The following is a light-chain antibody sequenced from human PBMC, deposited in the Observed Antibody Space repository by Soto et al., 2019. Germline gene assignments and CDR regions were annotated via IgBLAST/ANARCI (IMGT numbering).Light chain of an antibody. Sequence: EIVMTQSPATLSVSPGERATLSCRASQSVSSNLAWYQQKPGQAPRLLIYGASTRATGIPARFSGSGSGTEFTLTLSSLPSEDFAVYYCQKYNNWPPWTFGQGTQVAIK. CDR1: QSVSSN. CDR2: GAS. V-gene: IGKV3-15*01. J-gene: IGKJ1*01. CDR3: QKYNNWPPWT.